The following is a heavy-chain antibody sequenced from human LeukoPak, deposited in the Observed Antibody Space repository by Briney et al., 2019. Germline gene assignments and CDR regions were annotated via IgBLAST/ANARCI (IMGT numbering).Heavy chain of an antibody. D-gene: IGHD3-3*01. J-gene: IGHJ5*02. CDR1: GGSFSGYC. V-gene: IGHV4-34*01. CDR2: MNDSRSN. CDR3: ARGPTITIFGVVNNGLDH. Sequence: PSETLSLACAVYGGSFSGYCWSWVRQPPGKGLEWIGEMNDSRSNNYNASLNRRATISVNTSNTQFPLKLSFVTAAETAVYYCARGPTITIFGVVNNGLDHWGQGTLVTVSS.